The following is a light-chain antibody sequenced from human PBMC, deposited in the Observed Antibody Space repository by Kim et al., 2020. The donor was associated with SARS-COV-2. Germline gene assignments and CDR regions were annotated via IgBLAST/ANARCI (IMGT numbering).Light chain of an antibody. CDR3: QQSYSTPRT. CDR2: AAS. V-gene: IGKV1-39*01. Sequence: ASGGDRVTITCRASQSISSYLNWYQQKPGKAPKLLIYAASSLQSGVPSRFSGSGSGTDFTLTISSLQPEDFATYYCQQSYSTPRTFGQGTKVDIK. J-gene: IGKJ1*01. CDR1: QSISSY.